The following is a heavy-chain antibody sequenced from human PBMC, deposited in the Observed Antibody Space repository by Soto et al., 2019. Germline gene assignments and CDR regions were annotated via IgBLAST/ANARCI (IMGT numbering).Heavy chain of an antibody. CDR3: ARARLSGDSSGYYRYYYGMDV. D-gene: IGHD3-22*01. V-gene: IGHV4-30-4*01. CDR1: GGSISSGDYY. Sequence: PSETLSLTCTVSGGSISSGDYYWSWIRQPPGKGLEWIGYIYYSGSTYYNPSLKSRVTISVDTSKNQFSLKLSSVTAADTAVYYCARARLSGDSSGYYRYYYGMDVWGQGTTVTVSS. J-gene: IGHJ6*02. CDR2: IYYSGST.